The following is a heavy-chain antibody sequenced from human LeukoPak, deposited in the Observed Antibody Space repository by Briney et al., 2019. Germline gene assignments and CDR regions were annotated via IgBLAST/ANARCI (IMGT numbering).Heavy chain of an antibody. Sequence: GGSLRLSCAASGFTFSSYWMSWVRQAPGKGLEWVANIKQDGSEKYYVDSVKGRFTISRDNAKNSLYLQMNSLRAEDTAVYYCARDGGSTSLVFDYWGQGTLVTVSS. V-gene: IGHV3-7*01. D-gene: IGHD2-2*01. CDR3: ARDGGSTSLVFDY. CDR1: GFTFSSYW. J-gene: IGHJ4*02. CDR2: IKQDGSEK.